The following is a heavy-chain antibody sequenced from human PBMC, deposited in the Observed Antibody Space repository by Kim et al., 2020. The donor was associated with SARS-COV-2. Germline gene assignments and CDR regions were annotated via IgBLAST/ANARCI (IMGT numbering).Heavy chain of an antibody. V-gene: IGHV3-74*01. CDR3: ASGAWDRGGG. CDR2: ST. J-gene: IGHJ4*02. Sequence: STSYAESVKGRFTISRENAKNTLYLQMNSLRAEDTAVYYCASGAWDRGGGWGQGTLVTVSS. D-gene: IGHD1-26*01.